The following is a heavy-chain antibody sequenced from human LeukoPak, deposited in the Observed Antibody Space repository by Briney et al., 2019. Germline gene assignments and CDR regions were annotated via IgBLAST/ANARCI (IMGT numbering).Heavy chain of an antibody. V-gene: IGHV4-30-2*01. CDR2: IYHSGST. CDR1: GGSISSGGYS. D-gene: IGHD6-6*01. J-gene: IGHJ4*02. Sequence: SETLSLTCAVSGGSISSGGYSWSWIRQPPGKGLEWIGYIYHSGSTYYNPSLKSRVTISVDRSKNQFSLKLSSVTAADAAVYYCATSYQGYFDYWGQGTLVTVSS. CDR3: ATSYQGYFDY.